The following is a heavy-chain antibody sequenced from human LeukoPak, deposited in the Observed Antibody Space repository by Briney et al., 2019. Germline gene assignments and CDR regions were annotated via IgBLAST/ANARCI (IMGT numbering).Heavy chain of an antibody. D-gene: IGHD6-13*01. Sequence: GASVKVSCKASGGTFSSYAISWARQAPGQGLEWMGGIIPIFGTANYAQKFQGRVTITADKSTSTAYMELSSLRSEDTAVYYCARDYSEQLVLSYWGQGTLVTVSS. J-gene: IGHJ4*02. V-gene: IGHV1-69*06. CDR1: GGTFSSYA. CDR2: IIPIFGTA. CDR3: ARDYSEQLVLSY.